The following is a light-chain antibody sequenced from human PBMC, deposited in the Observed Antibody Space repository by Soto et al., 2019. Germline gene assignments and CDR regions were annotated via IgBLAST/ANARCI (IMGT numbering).Light chain of an antibody. Sequence: DIVMTQSPDSLAVSLGERATINCKSSQTVLDSSHNKDYLTWYQQKPGQPPKLLFYWASTREFGVPDRFSGSGSGTDFNLTISGLQAEAVALYYYQQYYCTPRSFGHGTAVEIK. CDR1: QTVLDSSHNKDY. CDR2: WAS. V-gene: IGKV4-1*01. J-gene: IGKJ1*01. CDR3: QQYYCTPRS.